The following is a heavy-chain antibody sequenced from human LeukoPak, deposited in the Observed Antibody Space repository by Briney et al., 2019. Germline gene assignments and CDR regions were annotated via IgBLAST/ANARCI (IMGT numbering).Heavy chain of an antibody. V-gene: IGHV4-59*01. J-gene: IGHJ4*02. Sequence: SETLPLTCTVSGGSISSYYWSWIRQPPGKGLEWIGYIYYSGSTNYNPSLKSRVTISVDTSKNQFSLKLSSVTAADTAVYYCARMRSRTYFDYWGQGTLVTVSS. CDR2: IYYSGST. CDR1: GGSISSYY. CDR3: ARMRSRTYFDY.